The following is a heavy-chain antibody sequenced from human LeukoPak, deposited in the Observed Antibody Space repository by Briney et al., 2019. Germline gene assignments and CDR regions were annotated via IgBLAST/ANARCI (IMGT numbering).Heavy chain of an antibody. J-gene: IGHJ4*02. CDR3: ARGEYYFDY. V-gene: IGHV3-48*03. CDR2: ISSSGRTI. Sequence: GGSLRLSCAASGFTSSSFEMNWVRQAPGKGLECISYISSSGRTIYYADSLKGRFTVSRDNAKNSLYLRMNNLRAEDTAVYYCARGEYYFDYWGQGTLVTVSS. CDR1: GFTSSSFE.